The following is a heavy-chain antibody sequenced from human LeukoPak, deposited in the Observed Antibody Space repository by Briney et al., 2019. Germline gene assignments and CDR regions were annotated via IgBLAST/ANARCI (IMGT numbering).Heavy chain of an antibody. CDR1: GYTFTDYY. CDR2: TNPDSGVT. CDR3: GRADRLDGAPYLIGP. J-gene: IGHJ5*02. V-gene: IGHV1-2*02. D-gene: IGHD2-21*01. Sequence: ASVKVSCKTSGYTFTDYYLHWVRQAPGQGLEWMGWTNPDSGVTSSAQKFRGRFSMTRDTSISTIYMEVAWLTSEDTAIYYCGRADRLDGAPYLIGPWGQGTLVTVSS.